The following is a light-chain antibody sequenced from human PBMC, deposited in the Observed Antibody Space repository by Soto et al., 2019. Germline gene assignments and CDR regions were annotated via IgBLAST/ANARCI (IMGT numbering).Light chain of an antibody. V-gene: IGKV3-11*01. Sequence: EIVLTQSPGTLSLSPGERATLSCRASQSVSSYLAWYQQKPGQAPRLLIYDASNRATGIPARFSGSGSGTDFTLTISSREPEDFAVYYCQQRSNWPPGLTFGGGTKVEIK. CDR2: DAS. CDR3: QQRSNWPPGLT. J-gene: IGKJ4*01. CDR1: QSVSSY.